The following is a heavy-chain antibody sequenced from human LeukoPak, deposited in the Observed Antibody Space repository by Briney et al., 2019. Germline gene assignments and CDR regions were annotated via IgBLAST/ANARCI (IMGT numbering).Heavy chain of an antibody. CDR3: ASGSKDSGSYWVFDY. J-gene: IGHJ4*02. V-gene: IGHV3-30-3*01. CDR2: ISYDGSNK. CDR1: GFTFSSYA. Sequence: GGSLRLSCAASGFTFSSYAMHWVRQAPGKGLEWVAVISYDGSNKYYADSVKGRFTISRDNSKNTLYLQMNSLRAEDTAVYYCASGSKDSGSYWVFDYWGQGTLVTVSP. D-gene: IGHD1-26*01.